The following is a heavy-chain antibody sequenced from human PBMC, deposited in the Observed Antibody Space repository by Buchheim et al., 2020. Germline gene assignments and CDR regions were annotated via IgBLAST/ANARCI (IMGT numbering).Heavy chain of an antibody. CDR3: ASAGSVGAMDY. D-gene: IGHD1-26*01. Sequence: QVQLQESGPGLVKPSQPLSLTCTVSGGFISSGSYYWSWIRQPAGKGLEWIGRIYTSGSTNYNPSLKSRVTISVDTSNNQFSLKLSSVTAADTAVYYCASAGSVGAMDYWGQGTL. CDR1: GGFISSGSYY. J-gene: IGHJ4*02. CDR2: IYTSGST. V-gene: IGHV4-61*02.